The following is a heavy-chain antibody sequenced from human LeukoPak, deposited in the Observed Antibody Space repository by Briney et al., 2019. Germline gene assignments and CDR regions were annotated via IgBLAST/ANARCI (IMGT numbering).Heavy chain of an antibody. CDR3: ARERYFDWLSPTNPYYYGMDV. D-gene: IGHD3-9*01. CDR2: ISAYNGNT. J-gene: IGHJ6*02. V-gene: IGHV1-18*01. Sequence: ASVKVSCKASGYTFTSYGISWVRQAPGQGLEWMGWISAYNGNTNYAQKLQGRVTMTTDTSTSTAYTELRSLRSDDTAVYYCARERYFDWLSPTNPYYYGMDVWGQGTTVTVSS. CDR1: GYTFTSYG.